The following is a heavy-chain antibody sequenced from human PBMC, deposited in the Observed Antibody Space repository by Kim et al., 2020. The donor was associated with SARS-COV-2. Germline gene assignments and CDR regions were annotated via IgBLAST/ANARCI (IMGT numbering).Heavy chain of an antibody. V-gene: IGHV6-1*01. CDR1: GDSVSSNSAT. CDR2: TYYKSKWSS. Sequence: SQTLSLTCAISGDSVSSNSATWNWIRQSPSRGLEWLGRTYYKSKWSSDYAVSLKSRMTINADTSKNQFSLQVNSVTPEDTAVYYCARVSRGIPDYWGQGTLVTVSS. J-gene: IGHJ4*02. D-gene: IGHD2-21*01. CDR3: ARVSRGIPDY.